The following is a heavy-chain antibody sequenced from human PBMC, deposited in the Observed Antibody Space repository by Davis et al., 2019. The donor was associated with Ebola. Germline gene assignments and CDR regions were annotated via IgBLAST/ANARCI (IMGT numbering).Heavy chain of an antibody. V-gene: IGHV1-18*04. Sequence: ASVKVSCKPSGYTFTSYGLVWVRQAPGLGLEWMGWISGFNTNTNFAQKFQGRVTVSKDTSTNTAYMDLRSLTSDDTAIYYCARAQNYDVLTGTSSYYFDYWGQGTLVTVSS. J-gene: IGHJ4*02. D-gene: IGHD3-9*01. CDR2: ISGFNTNT. CDR3: ARAQNYDVLTGTSSYYFDY. CDR1: GYTFTSYG.